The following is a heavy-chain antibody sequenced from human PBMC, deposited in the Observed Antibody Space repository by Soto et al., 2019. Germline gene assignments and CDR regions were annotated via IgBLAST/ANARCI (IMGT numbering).Heavy chain of an antibody. CDR1: GFTFSNYG. V-gene: IGHV3-30*18. D-gene: IGHD2-15*01. J-gene: IGHJ4*02. CDR2: ISFDGIHK. Sequence: QVLLVESRGGVVQPGRSLRLSCAGSGFTFSNYGLHWVRQSPGKGLDWVSFISFDGIHKYYADSVKGRFTIYRDNSNNMLYLQMDSLTTEDTAVYYCAKDGDPRYWSHSSCHPAGAYCGQGPLVTVSS. CDR3: AKDGDPRYWSHSSCHPAGAY.